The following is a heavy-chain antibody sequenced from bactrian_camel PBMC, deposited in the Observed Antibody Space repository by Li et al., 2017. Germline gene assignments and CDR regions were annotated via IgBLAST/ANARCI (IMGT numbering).Heavy chain of an antibody. CDR1: GNTTSSRY. CDR2: KFRDGRA. V-gene: IGHV3S53*01. CDR3: SPDCDSPYY. Sequence: HVQLVESGGGLVQAGGSLKLSCAASGNTTSSRYMGWYRQAPGKEREGVALKFRDGRASYRDSVKGRFNLTKDNAKSTLYLQMDNLQPGDTAMYYCSPDCDSPYYSGQGTQVTVS. J-gene: IGHJ4*01.